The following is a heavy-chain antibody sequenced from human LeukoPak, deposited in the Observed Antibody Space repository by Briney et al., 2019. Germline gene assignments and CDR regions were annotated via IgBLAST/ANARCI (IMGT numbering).Heavy chain of an antibody. CDR3: AKGSSAGRPYYFDY. Sequence: GGSLRLSCAASGFNFDNAWMYWVRQAPGKGLEWVSAISHTSEYTYHADSVKGRFTISRDNSKNTLYLQMNSLRAEDTAMYYCAKGSSAGRPYYFDYWGQGTLVTVSS. J-gene: IGHJ4*02. CDR2: ISHTSEYT. CDR1: GFNFDNAW. V-gene: IGHV3-23*01. D-gene: IGHD3-10*01.